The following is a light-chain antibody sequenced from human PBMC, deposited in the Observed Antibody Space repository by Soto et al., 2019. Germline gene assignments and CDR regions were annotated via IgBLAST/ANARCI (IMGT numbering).Light chain of an antibody. CDR3: QQYGISLKT. V-gene: IGKV3-20*01. Sequence: GAVSVYKRHRATLSCRVSRRASSGNLAWYQQKPGQAPRLLMYGTSNRATGVPDRFTGSGSGTEFTLTIIRLEREDFAGYDCQQYGISLKTSGQ. CDR2: GTS. CDR1: RRASSGN. J-gene: IGKJ1*01.